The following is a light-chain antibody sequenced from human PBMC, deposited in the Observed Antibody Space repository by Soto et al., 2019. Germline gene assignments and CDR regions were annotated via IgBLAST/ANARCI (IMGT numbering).Light chain of an antibody. Sequence: QSVLTQPASVSGSPGQSITISCTGTSRDVGGYNYVSWYQHHPGKAPKLMIYEVSSRPSGLSNRFSGSKSGNTASLTISGLQAEDEADYYCSSYTSSSTYVFGTGTKVTVL. CDR1: SRDVGGYNY. CDR2: EVS. J-gene: IGLJ1*01. CDR3: SSYTSSSTYV. V-gene: IGLV2-14*01.